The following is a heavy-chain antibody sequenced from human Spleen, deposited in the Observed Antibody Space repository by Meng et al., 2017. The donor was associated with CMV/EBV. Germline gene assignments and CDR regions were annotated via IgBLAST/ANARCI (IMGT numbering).Heavy chain of an antibody. Sequence: GSLRLSCTVSGGSISSYYWSWIRQPPGKGLEWIGYIYYSGSTNYNPSLKSRVTISVDTSKNQFSLKLSSVTAADTAVYYCARETRIKVPDCWGQGTLVTVSS. V-gene: IGHV4-59*01. D-gene: IGHD2-2*01. CDR2: IYYSGST. J-gene: IGHJ4*02. CDR1: GGSISSYY. CDR3: ARETRIKVPDC.